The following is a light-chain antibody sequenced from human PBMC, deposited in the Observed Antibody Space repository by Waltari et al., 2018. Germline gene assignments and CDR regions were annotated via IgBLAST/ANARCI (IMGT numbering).Light chain of an antibody. CDR3: YSSDTTGLRV. V-gene: IGLV3-10*01. CDR2: EDP. J-gene: IGLJ1*01. CDR1: ELPRKY. Sequence: SYELTQPPSVSVSPGQTARITCSGHELPRKYAYWFQQKSGQAPRLVIYEDPKRPSGIPARFSGSSSGTVATCTITGAQVDDEADYYCYSSDTTGLRVFGGGTTVVVL.